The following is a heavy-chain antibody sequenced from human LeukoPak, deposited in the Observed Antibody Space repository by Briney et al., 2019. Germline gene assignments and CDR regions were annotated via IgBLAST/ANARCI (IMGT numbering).Heavy chain of an antibody. D-gene: IGHD6-13*01. Sequence: ASVKVSCNASGFTFTTYYMHWVRQAPGQGLEWMGIINPSGGSTSYTQKFQGRVTMTRDMSTSTVYMELSSLRSEDTAVYYCARETRGVPGAIAAVKGFDYWGQGTLVTVSS. CDR2: INPSGGST. J-gene: IGHJ4*02. V-gene: IGHV1-46*01. CDR3: ARETRGVPGAIAAVKGFDY. CDR1: GFTFTTYY.